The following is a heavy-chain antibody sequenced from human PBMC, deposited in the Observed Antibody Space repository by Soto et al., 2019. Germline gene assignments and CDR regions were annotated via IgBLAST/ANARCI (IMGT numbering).Heavy chain of an antibody. CDR1: GASVNTGDYY. V-gene: IGHV4-30-4*01. CDR2: IFYSGST. Sequence: SETLSLTCTVSGASVNTGDYYWSYIRQPPGKGLEWLGYIFYSGSTYYNPSLKSRVTISVDTSKNQFSLKLSSVTAADTAVYYCARLVDIDDYFDYWGQRTLVTVSS. J-gene: IGHJ4*02. CDR3: ARLVDIDDYFDY. D-gene: IGHD2-2*03.